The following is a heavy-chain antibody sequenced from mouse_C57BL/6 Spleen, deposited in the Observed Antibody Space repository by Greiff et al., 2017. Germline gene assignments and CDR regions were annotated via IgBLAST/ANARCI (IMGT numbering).Heavy chain of an antibody. Sequence: EVQLQQSGPGLVKPSPSLSLTCSVTGYSITSGYYWNWIRQFPGNQLEWMGYISYDGSNNYNPSLKNRISITRDTSKNQFFLKLNSVTTEDTATYYCARDVYYAMDYWGQGTSVTVSS. CDR2: ISYDGSN. CDR1: GYSITSGYY. J-gene: IGHJ4*01. CDR3: ARDVYYAMDY. V-gene: IGHV3-6*01.